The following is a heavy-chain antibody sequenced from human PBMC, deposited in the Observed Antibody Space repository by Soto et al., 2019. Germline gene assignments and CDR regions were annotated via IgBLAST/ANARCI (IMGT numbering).Heavy chain of an antibody. V-gene: IGHV3-33*01. CDR2: IWYDGSNK. CDR1: GFTFSSYG. Sequence: QVQLVESGGGVVQPGRSLRLSCAASGFTFSSYGMHWVRQAPGKGLEWVAVIWYDGSNKYYADSVKGRFTISRDNSKNTLYLQMNSLRAEDTAVYYCARDKGYCSSTSCYAGDLDYWGQGTLVTVSS. J-gene: IGHJ4*02. CDR3: ARDKGYCSSTSCYAGDLDY. D-gene: IGHD2-2*01.